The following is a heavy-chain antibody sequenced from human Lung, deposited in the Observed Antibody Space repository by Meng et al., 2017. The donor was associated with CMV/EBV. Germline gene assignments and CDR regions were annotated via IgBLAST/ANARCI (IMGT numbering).Heavy chain of an antibody. D-gene: IGHD1-26*01. CDR1: GYTFSRYV. CDR3: AKFLSWEPDDVFDI. Sequence: SXNISXAASGYTFSRYVMHWVRQAPGKGLEWVSFMRHDGSNHYYADSVKGRFTISRDNSKNTLYLKMNSLRAEDTAMYYCAKFLSWEPDDVFDIWGQGXMVTVSS. J-gene: IGHJ3*02. CDR2: MRHDGSNH. V-gene: IGHV3-30*02.